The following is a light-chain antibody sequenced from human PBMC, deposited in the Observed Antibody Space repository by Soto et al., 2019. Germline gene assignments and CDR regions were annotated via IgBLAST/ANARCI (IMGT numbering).Light chain of an antibody. CDR3: QQYCSSGT. V-gene: IGKV3-20*01. CDR2: GAS. CDR1: QSVSSN. J-gene: IGKJ1*01. Sequence: EIMMSQSPATLSVSPGERATLSCRASQSVSSNLAWYQQKPGQAPRLLIYGASNRATGIPDRFSGSGSGTDFTLTISRLEPEDFAVYYCQQYCSSGTFGQGTKVDNK.